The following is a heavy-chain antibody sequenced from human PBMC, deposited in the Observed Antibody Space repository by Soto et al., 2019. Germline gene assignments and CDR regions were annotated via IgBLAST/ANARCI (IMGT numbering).Heavy chain of an antibody. CDR1: GFTFSSYA. V-gene: IGHV3-23*01. CDR3: AKDLRGFSNRFDP. J-gene: IGHJ5*02. Sequence: GGSLRLSCAASGFTFSSYAMSWVRQAPGKGLEWVSSITGSGGNTYYTDSVKGRFTISRDSSKNTLYLQMNSLRAEDTAVYYCAKDLRGFSNRFDPWAREPWSPSPQ. CDR2: ITGSGGNT.